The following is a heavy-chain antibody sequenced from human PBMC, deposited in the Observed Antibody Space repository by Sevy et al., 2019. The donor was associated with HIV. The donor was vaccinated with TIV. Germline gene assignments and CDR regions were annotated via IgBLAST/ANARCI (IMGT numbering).Heavy chain of an antibody. CDR1: VFTFDDYA. CDR3: AKGLKYYDSSGYLNWFDP. Sequence: GGSLRLSCAASVFTFDDYAMHWVRQAPGKGLEWVSGISWNSGSIGYADSVKGRFTISRDNAKNSLYLQMNSLRAEDTALYYCAKGLKYYDSSGYLNWFDPWGQGTLVTVSS. J-gene: IGHJ5*02. V-gene: IGHV3-9*01. D-gene: IGHD3-22*01. CDR2: ISWNSGSI.